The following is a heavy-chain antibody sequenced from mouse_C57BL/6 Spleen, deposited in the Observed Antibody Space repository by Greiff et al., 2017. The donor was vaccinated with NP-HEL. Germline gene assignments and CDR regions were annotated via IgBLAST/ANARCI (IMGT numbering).Heavy chain of an antibody. J-gene: IGHJ2*01. CDR3: ARHEDRVSHGSSYNYFDY. Sequence: QVQLQQSGAELVKPGASVKLSCKASGYTFTEYTIHWVKQRSGQGLEWIGWFYPGSGSIKYNEKFKDKATLTADKSSSTVYMELSRLKSEDSAVYFCARHEDRVSHGSSYNYFDYWGQGTTLTVSS. CDR1: GYTFTEYT. CDR2: FYPGSGSI. V-gene: IGHV1-62-2*01. D-gene: IGHD1-1*01.